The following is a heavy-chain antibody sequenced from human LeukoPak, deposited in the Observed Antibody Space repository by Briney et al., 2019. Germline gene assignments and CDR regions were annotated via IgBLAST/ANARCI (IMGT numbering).Heavy chain of an antibody. D-gene: IGHD2-8*01. CDR2: VSTDGSTT. J-gene: IGHJ4*02. Sequence: QPGGSLRLSCAASGFTFSSHRMHWVRQAPGKGLVWVSCVSTDGSTTNYAGSVKGRFTISRDNAKNTLYLQMNSLRVEDTAVYYCARDTNGLAYWGLGTRVTVSS. V-gene: IGHV3-74*01. CDR1: GFTFSSHR. CDR3: ARDTNGLAY.